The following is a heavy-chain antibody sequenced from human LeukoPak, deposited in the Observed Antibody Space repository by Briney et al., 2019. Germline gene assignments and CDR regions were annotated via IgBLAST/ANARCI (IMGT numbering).Heavy chain of an antibody. CDR1: GFTFDDYA. D-gene: IGHD3-9*01. CDR3: LSWSQDFDWLSPFDY. Sequence: GGSLRLSCAASGFTFDDYAMHWVRQAPGKGLEWVSGISWNSGSIGYADSVKGRFTISRDNSKNTLYLQMNSLRAEDTAVYYCLSWSQDFDWLSPFDYWGQGTLVTVSS. J-gene: IGHJ4*02. CDR2: ISWNSGSI. V-gene: IGHV3-9*01.